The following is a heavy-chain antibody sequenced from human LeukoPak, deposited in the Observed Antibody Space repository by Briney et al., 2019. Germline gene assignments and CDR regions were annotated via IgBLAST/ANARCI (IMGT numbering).Heavy chain of an antibody. V-gene: IGHV4-34*01. J-gene: IGHJ4*02. D-gene: IGHD2-2*01. CDR2: INHSGST. Sequence: PSETLSLTCAVYGGSFSGYYWSWIRQPPGKGLEWIGEINHSGSTNYNPSLKSRVTISVDTSKNQFSLKLSSVTAADTAVYYCARARRYCSSTSCYSHFDYWGQGTLVTVSS. CDR3: ARARRYCSSTSCYSHFDY. CDR1: GGSFSGYY.